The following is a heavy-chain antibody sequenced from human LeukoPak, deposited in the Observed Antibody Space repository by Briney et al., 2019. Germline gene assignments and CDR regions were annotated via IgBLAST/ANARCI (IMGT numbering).Heavy chain of an antibody. CDR3: ARDLTTVIAHVLYFDS. CDR1: GFTFSSYW. D-gene: IGHD4-11*01. J-gene: IGHJ4*02. Sequence: GGSLRLSCAASGFTFSSYWMHWVRQAPGEGLVWVSRINGDGSSRSHADSVKGRFTISRDNAKNTLYLQMNSLRAEDTAVYYCARDLTTVIAHVLYFDSWGQGTLVTVSS. CDR2: INGDGSSR. V-gene: IGHV3-74*01.